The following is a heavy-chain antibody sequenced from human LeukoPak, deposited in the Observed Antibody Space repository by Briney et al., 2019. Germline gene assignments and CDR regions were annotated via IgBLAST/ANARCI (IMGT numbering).Heavy chain of an antibody. CDR1: GFTFSDYY. J-gene: IGHJ5*02. CDR3: AREREAVAGMSSYNWFDP. V-gene: IGHV3-11*05. CDR2: ISSSSYT. Sequence: GGSLRLSCAASGFTFSDYYMSWIRQAPGKGLEWVSYISSSSYTNYADSVKGRFTISRDNAKNSLYLQMNSLRAEDTAVYYCAREREAVAGMSSYNWFDPWGQGTLVTVSS. D-gene: IGHD6-19*01.